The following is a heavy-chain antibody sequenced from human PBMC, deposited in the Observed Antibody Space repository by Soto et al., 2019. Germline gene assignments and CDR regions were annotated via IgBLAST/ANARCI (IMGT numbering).Heavy chain of an antibody. CDR2: IYHSGST. J-gene: IGHJ5*02. D-gene: IGHD3-3*01. Sequence: ATLSLTCAVSGYSISSGYHWCCIRQAPGKGLEWIGSIYHSGSTYYNPSLKSRVTISVDTSKNQFSLKLSSVTAADTAVYYCARDNPITIFGVVHSWFDPWGQGTLVTVSS. V-gene: IGHV4-38-2*02. CDR3: ARDNPITIFGVVHSWFDP. CDR1: GYSISSGYH.